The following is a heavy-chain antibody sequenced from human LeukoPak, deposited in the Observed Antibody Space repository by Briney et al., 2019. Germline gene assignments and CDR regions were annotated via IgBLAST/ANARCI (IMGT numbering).Heavy chain of an antibody. D-gene: IGHD5-18*01. CDR3: ARASPYSYGPFDY. CDR1: GGSISSSSYY. Sequence: PSETLSLTCTVSGGSISSSSYYWGWIRQPPGKGLEWIGSIYYSGSTYYNPSLKSRVTISVDTSKNQFSLKLSSVTAADTAVYYCARASPYSYGPFDYWGQGTLVTVSS. J-gene: IGHJ4*02. V-gene: IGHV4-39*07. CDR2: IYYSGST.